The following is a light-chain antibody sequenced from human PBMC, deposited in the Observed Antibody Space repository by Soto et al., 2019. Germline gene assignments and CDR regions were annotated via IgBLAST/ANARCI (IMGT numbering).Light chain of an antibody. CDR2: APS. V-gene: IGKV1-27*01. J-gene: IGKJ3*01. CDR3: QKYDTVPFT. Sequence: DIQMTQSPSSLSASVGDRVTITCRARQGISNYVAWYQQKPGKVPKLLISAPSTLQSGVSSRFSGRGSGTDFTLTISSLQPEDVATYYCQKYDTVPFTFGPGTKVDFK. CDR1: QGISNY.